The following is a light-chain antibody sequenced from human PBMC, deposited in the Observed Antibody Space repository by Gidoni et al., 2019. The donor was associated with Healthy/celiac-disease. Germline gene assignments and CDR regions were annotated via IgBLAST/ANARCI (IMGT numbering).Light chain of an antibody. CDR1: SSTIGSNT. V-gene: IGLV1-44*01. CDR2: SNN. J-gene: IGLJ3*02. Sequence: QSVLPPPHPASGIHGQRVTISCSGSSSTIGSNTVNWYQQLPGTAPKLLIYSNNHRPSGVPDRFSGSKSGTSASLAISGLQSEDEADYYCAAWDDSLNGRVFGGGTKLTVL. CDR3: AAWDDSLNGRV.